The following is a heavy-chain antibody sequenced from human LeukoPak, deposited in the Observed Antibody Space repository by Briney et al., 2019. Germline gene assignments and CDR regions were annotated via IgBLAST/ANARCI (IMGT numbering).Heavy chain of an antibody. D-gene: IGHD2-15*01. J-gene: IGHJ4*02. CDR3: ATGGNQRYLFY. CDR2: ISSSSSYI. Sequence: GRSLRLSCAASGFTFSSYSMNWVRQAPGKGLEWVSSISSSSSYIYYADSVKGRFTISRDNAKNSLYLQMNSLRAEDTAVYYCATGGNQRYLFYWGQGTLVTVSS. CDR1: GFTFSSYS. V-gene: IGHV3-21*01.